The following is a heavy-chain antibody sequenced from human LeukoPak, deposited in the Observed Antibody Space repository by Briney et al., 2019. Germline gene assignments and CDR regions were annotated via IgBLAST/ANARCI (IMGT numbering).Heavy chain of an antibody. CDR2: ISAYNGNT. D-gene: IGHD3-3*01. V-gene: IGHV1-18*01. J-gene: IGHJ5*02. Sequence: ASVKVSCKASGYTFTSYGISWVRQAPGQGLEWMGWISAYNGNTNYAQKLQGRVTMTTDTSTSTAYMELRSLRSDDTAVYYCARTDDDFWSGYYWFDPWGQGTLVTVSS. CDR3: ARTDDDFWSGYYWFDP. CDR1: GYTFTSYG.